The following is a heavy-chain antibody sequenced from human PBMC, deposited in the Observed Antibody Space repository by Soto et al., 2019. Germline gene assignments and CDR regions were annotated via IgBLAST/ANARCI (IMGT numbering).Heavy chain of an antibody. Sequence: SETLSLTCAVSGGSISSGGYSWSWIRQPPGKGLEWIGYIYHSGSTYYNPSLKSRVTISVDRSKNQFSLKLSSVTAADTAVYYCATRANSSSWLGIFGPWGQGTLVTVSS. CDR2: IYHSGST. D-gene: IGHD6-13*01. J-gene: IGHJ5*02. CDR1: GGSISSGGYS. V-gene: IGHV4-30-2*01. CDR3: ATRANSSSWLGIFGP.